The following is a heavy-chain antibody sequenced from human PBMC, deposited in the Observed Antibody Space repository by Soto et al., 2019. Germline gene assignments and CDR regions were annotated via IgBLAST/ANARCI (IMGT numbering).Heavy chain of an antibody. J-gene: IGHJ4*02. CDR2: INPNSGGT. V-gene: IGHV1-2*04. Sequence: ASVKVSCKASGYTFTGYYMHWVRQAPGQGLEWMGWINPNSGGTNYAQKFQGWVTMTRDTSISTVYMELSRLRSDDTAVYYCARESGYCSGGSCYPDYWGQGTLVTVSS. CDR1: GYTFTGYY. D-gene: IGHD2-15*01. CDR3: ARESGYCSGGSCYPDY.